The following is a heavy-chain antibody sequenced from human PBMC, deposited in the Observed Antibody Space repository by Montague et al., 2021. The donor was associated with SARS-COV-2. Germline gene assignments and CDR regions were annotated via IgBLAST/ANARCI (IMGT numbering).Heavy chain of an antibody. CDR2: IYVTGST. Sequence: TLSLICTVSGGAINSGGYYWSWIRQPAGKGLEWIGSIYVTGSTRYNPSLESRVTMSIDTAKDQFSLKLSSVAAADTGVYYCVGGGYSRFDGYWGQGTLVTVSS. J-gene: IGHJ4*02. CDR1: GGAINSGGYY. V-gene: IGHV4-61*02. CDR3: VGGGYSRFDGY. D-gene: IGHD5-12*01.